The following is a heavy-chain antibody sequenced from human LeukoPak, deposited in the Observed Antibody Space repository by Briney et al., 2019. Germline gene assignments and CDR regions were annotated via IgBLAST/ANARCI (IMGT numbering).Heavy chain of an antibody. D-gene: IGHD6-19*01. CDR1: GFTFSSYS. J-gene: IGHJ4*02. CDR3: ARVHSSGQLETFDY. CDR2: ITTSSSYI. V-gene: IGHV3-21*01. Sequence: GGSLRLSCEASGFTFSSYSMNWVRQAPGRGLGWVSSITTSSSYIYYADSMKGRFTSSRDNAKNSLYLQMNSLRAEDTAVYYCARVHSSGQLETFDYWGQGTLVTVSS.